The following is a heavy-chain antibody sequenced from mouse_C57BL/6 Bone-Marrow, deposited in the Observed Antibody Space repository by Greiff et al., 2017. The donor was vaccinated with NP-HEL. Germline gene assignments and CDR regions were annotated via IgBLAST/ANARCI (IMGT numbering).Heavy chain of an antibody. J-gene: IGHJ2*01. CDR3: ARFDITTVVEFDY. D-gene: IGHD1-1*01. V-gene: IGHV1-64*01. Sequence: VQLQQPGAELVKPGASVKLSCKASGYTFTSYWMHWVKQRPGQGLEWIGMIHPNSGSTNYNEKFKSKATLTVDKSSSTAYMQLSSLTSEDSAVYYCARFDITTVVEFDYWGQGTTLTVSS. CDR1: GYTFTSYW. CDR2: IHPNSGST.